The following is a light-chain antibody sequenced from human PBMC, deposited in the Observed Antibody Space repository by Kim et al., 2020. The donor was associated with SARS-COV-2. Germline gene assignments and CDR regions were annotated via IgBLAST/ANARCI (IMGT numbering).Light chain of an antibody. CDR3: AAWDDSLSGWV. CDR1: SSNIGSNY. J-gene: IGLJ3*02. Sequence: GQRVPISCSGSSSNIGSNYVYWYQQLPGTAPKLLIYRNNQRPSGVPDPFSGSKSGTSASLAISGLRSEDEADYYCAAWDDSLSGWVFGGGTQLTVL. V-gene: IGLV1-47*01. CDR2: RNN.